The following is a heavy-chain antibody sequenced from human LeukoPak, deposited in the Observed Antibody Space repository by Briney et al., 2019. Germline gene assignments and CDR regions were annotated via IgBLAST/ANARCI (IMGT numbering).Heavy chain of an antibody. Sequence: GGSLRLSCAASGFIVSSNYMSWVRRAPGKGLEWVSVIYSGGTTYYADSVKGRFTISRDNSKNTLYLQMNSLRAEDTAVYYCARRLGTTLDYWGQGTLVTVSS. D-gene: IGHD1-1*01. V-gene: IGHV3-53*01. J-gene: IGHJ4*02. CDR3: ARRLGTTLDY. CDR2: IYSGGTT. CDR1: GFIVSSNY.